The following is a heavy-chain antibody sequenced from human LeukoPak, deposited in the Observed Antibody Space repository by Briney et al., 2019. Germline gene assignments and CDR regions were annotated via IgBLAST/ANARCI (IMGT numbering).Heavy chain of an antibody. CDR3: AIPIYDSSGYYYYYGMDV. Sequence: ASVKVSCKASGGTFSSYAISWVRQAPGQGLEWMGRIIPILGIANYAQKFQGRVTITADKSTSTAYMELSSLRSEDTAVYYCAIPIYDSSGYYYYYGMDVWGQGTTVTVSS. D-gene: IGHD3-22*01. J-gene: IGHJ6*02. V-gene: IGHV1-69*04. CDR1: GGTFSSYA. CDR2: IIPILGIA.